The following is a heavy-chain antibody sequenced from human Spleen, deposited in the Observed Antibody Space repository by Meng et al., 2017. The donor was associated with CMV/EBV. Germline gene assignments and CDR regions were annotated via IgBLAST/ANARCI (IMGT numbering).Heavy chain of an antibody. CDR1: GGTFSSYA. Sequence: VSCKASGGTFSSYAISWVRQAPGQGLEWMGGIIPIFGTANYAQKFQGRVTITTDESTSTAYMELSTLRSEDAACEDFVTPDAFVGDYWGQGTLVTVSS. CDR2: IIPIFGTA. CDR3: VTPDAFVGDY. J-gene: IGHJ4*02. D-gene: IGHD2-21*01. V-gene: IGHV1-69*05.